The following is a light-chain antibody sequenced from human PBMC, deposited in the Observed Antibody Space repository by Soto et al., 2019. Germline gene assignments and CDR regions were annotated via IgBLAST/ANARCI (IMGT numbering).Light chain of an antibody. CDR3: QQYVSSPWT. CDR2: GAS. Sequence: EIVLTQSPGTLSLSPGERATLSCRASQSVSSSYLAWYQQKPGQAPRPLIYGASSRAIGIPDRFSGSGSGTDFTLTISRLEPEDFAVYYCQQYVSSPWTVGQGTKVEIK. V-gene: IGKV3-20*01. CDR1: QSVSSSY. J-gene: IGKJ1*01.